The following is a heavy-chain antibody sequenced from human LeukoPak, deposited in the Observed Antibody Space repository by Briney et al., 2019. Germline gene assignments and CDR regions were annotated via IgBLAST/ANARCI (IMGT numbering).Heavy chain of an antibody. CDR1: GFTFSSYS. Sequence: PGGSLRLSCAASGFTFSSYSMNWVRQAPGKGLEWVSSISSSSSYIYYADSVKGRFTISRDNAKNSLYLQMNSLRAEDTAVYYCARNGYSSSKRLDYWGQGTLVTVSS. D-gene: IGHD6-13*01. V-gene: IGHV3-21*01. CDR3: ARNGYSSSKRLDY. CDR2: ISSSSSYI. J-gene: IGHJ4*02.